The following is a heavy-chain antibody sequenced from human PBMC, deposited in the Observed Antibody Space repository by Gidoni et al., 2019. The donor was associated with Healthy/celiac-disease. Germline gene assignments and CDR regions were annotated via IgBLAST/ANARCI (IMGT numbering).Heavy chain of an antibody. V-gene: IGHV3-9*01. J-gene: IGHJ4*02. CDR2: ISWNSGSI. CDR3: AKGSRLYYDSSGPFDY. CDR1: GFTFDDYA. Sequence: EVQLVESGGGLVQPGRSLRLSCAASGFTFDDYAMHWVRQAPGKGLDWVSGISWNSGSIGYADSVKGRFTISRDNAKNSLYLQMNSLRAEDTALYYCAKGSRLYYDSSGPFDYWGQGTLVTVSS. D-gene: IGHD3-22*01.